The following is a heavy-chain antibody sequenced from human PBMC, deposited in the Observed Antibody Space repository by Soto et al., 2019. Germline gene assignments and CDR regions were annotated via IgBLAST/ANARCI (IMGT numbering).Heavy chain of an antibody. CDR2: IYYSGSA. D-gene: IGHD3-10*01. J-gene: IGHJ6*02. CDR1: GDSVTSVSDY. Sequence: PSETLSLTCTVSGDSVTSVSDYWSWIRQPPGKGLEWIGYIYYSGSADYNPSLGSRVTISIDTSKNQFSLKLTSVTAADTAVYYCARGVGFGYYYYHMGLWGQGTTVTVYS. V-gene: IGHV4-61*01. CDR3: ARGVGFGYYYYHMGL.